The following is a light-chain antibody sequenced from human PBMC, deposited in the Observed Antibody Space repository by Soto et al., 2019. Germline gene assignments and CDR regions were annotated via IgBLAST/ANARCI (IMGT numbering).Light chain of an antibody. CDR3: QQYNTFSFT. CDR1: RAISDW. Sequence: DIHMTQSPSTLSASLGDRVTITCRASRAISDWLAWYQQRPGKAPKLLIYRASRLESGVPSRFSGSGSGTEFTLTISGLQPDEFATYYCQQYNTFSFTCGQGTKLEI. J-gene: IGKJ2*01. V-gene: IGKV1-5*03. CDR2: RAS.